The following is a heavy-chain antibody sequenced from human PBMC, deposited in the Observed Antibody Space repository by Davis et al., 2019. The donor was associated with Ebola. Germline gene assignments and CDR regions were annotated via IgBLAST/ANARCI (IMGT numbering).Heavy chain of an antibody. D-gene: IGHD6-6*01. CDR3: AREYSSSYGYYGMDV. CDR2: ISSSSSYI. CDR1: GFTFSSYS. Sequence: GESLKISCAASGFTFSSYSMNWVRQAPGKGLEWVSSISSSSSYIYYADSVKGRFTISRDNAKNLLYLQMNSLRAEDTAVYYCAREYSSSYGYYGMDVWGKGTTVTVSS. J-gene: IGHJ6*04. V-gene: IGHV3-21*01.